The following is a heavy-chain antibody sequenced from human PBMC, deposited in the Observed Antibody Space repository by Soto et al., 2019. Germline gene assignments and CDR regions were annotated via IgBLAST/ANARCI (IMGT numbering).Heavy chain of an antibody. Sequence: SETLSLTCAVYGGSFSGYYWSWIRQPPGKGLEWIGEINHSGSTNYNPSLKSRVTISVDTSKNQFSLKLSSVTAADTAVYYCARGSMVRGGWGMDVWGQGTTVTVSS. CDR3: ARGSMVRGGWGMDV. CDR2: INHSGST. V-gene: IGHV4-34*01. CDR1: GGSFSGYY. D-gene: IGHD3-10*01. J-gene: IGHJ6*02.